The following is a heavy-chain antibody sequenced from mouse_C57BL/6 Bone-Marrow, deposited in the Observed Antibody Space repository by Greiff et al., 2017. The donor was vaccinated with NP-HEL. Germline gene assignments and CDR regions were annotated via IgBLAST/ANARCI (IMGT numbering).Heavy chain of an antibody. CDR3: ARKFSYYYGSGFAY. V-gene: IGHV1-42*01. D-gene: IGHD1-1*01. Sequence: DVQLQESGPELVKPGASVKISCKASGYSFTGYYMNWVKQSPEKSLEWIGEINPSTGGTTYNQKFKAKATLTVDKSSSTAYMQLKSLTSEDSAVYYCARKFSYYYGSGFAYWGQGTLVTVSA. J-gene: IGHJ3*01. CDR2: INPSTGGT. CDR1: GYSFTGYY.